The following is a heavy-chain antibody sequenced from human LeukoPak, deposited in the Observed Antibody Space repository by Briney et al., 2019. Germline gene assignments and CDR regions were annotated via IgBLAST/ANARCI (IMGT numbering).Heavy chain of an antibody. CDR1: GYKFISHY. Sequence: SVRVSCKTSGYKFISHYLQWVRQAPGLGPEWMGWMHGGNGNTRYAEKFEGRVTMTRDTSTSTAYMDLSRLTSDDTAVYYRAREGSYCVGGDCYSFDFWGQGTLVTVSS. V-gene: IGHV1-2*02. CDR3: AREGSYCVGGDCYSFDF. CDR2: MHGGNGNT. D-gene: IGHD2-21*02. J-gene: IGHJ4*02.